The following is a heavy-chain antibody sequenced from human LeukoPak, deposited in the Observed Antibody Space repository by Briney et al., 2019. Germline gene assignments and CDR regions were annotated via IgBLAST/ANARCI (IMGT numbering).Heavy chain of an antibody. V-gene: IGHV1-18*01. Sequence: ASVKVSCKASGYTFTSYGISWVRQAPGQGLEWMGWISAYNGNTNYAQELQGRVTMTTDTSTSTAYMELRSLRSDDTAVYYCARDRYYYDSSGYYSALDYWGQGTLVTVSS. CDR2: ISAYNGNT. J-gene: IGHJ4*02. CDR1: GYTFTSYG. CDR3: ARDRYYYDSSGYYSALDY. D-gene: IGHD3-22*01.